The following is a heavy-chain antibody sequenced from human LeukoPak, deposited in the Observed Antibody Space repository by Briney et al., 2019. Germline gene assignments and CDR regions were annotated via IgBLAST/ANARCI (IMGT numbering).Heavy chain of an antibody. D-gene: IGHD6-6*01. CDR1: GDSISTSNSY. CDR3: ARDGSSSSGDYFDY. J-gene: IGHJ4*02. V-gene: IGHV4-39*07. CDR2: IYYSGNT. Sequence: PSETLSLTCTVSGDSISTSNSYWGWIRQPPGKGLEWIGSIYYSGNTYYNPSLKSRVTISVDTSKNQFSLKLSSVTAADTAVYYCARDGSSSSGDYFDYWGQGTLVTVSS.